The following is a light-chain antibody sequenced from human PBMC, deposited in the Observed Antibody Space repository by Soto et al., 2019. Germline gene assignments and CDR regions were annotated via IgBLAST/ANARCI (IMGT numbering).Light chain of an antibody. V-gene: IGKV3-11*01. J-gene: IGKJ3*01. CDR1: QSVSTY. CDR3: QQRSNWPLT. CDR2: DAS. Sequence: EIVLTQSPATLSLSPGERATLSCRASQSVSTYLAWYQQKPGQAPRLLIYDASNRATGIPARFSGSWSGTDFPLTISSLEPEDFAVYYCQQRSNWPLTFGPGTKVDIK.